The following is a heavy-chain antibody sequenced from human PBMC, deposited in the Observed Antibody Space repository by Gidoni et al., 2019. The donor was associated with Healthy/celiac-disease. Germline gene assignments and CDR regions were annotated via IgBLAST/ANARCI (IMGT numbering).Heavy chain of an antibody. J-gene: IGHJ4*02. Sequence: EVQLVESGGGLVQPGRSLRLSCTASGFTFGDYAMSWFRQAPGKGLEWVGFIRSKAYGGTTEYAASVKGRSTISRDDSKGIAYLQMNSLKTEDTAVYYCTRYCSGGSCYSGDYWGQGTLVTVSS. V-gene: IGHV3-49*03. D-gene: IGHD2-15*01. CDR3: TRYCSGGSCYSGDY. CDR1: GFTFGDYA. CDR2: IRSKAYGGTT.